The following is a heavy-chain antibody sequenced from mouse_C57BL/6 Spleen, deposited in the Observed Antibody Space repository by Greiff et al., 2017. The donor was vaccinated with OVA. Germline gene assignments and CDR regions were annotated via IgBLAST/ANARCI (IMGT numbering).Heavy chain of an antibody. V-gene: IGHV1-82*01. Sequence: QVQLQQSGPELVKPGASVKISCKASGYAFSSSWMNWVKQRPGQGLEWIGRIYPGDGNTYYNGKFKGKATLDGGKFSSTAYMQLSSLTSEDSAVYFCAGDCEREYFDYWGQGTTLTVSS. CDR2: IYPGDGNT. D-gene: IGHD2-4*01. CDR1: GYAFSSSW. J-gene: IGHJ2*01. CDR3: AGDCEREYFDY.